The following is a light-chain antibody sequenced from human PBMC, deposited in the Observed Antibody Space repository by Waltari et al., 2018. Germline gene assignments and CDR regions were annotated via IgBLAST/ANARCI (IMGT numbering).Light chain of an antibody. Sequence: EIVLIQSPATLALSPGERATLSCRASQSVRNYLAWFQQKPGQVPRLLIYDTSSRGTGVPARFSVSGSGTDFTLTISSLESEDFAVYYCQQRSSWPLTFGGGTKVQIK. CDR3: QQRSSWPLT. CDR1: QSVRNY. J-gene: IGKJ4*01. V-gene: IGKV3-11*01. CDR2: DTS.